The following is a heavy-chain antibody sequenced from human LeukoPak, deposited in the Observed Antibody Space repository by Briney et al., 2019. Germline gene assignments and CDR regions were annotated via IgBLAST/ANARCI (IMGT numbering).Heavy chain of an antibody. CDR2: MNPNSGNT. Sequence: ASVKVSCKASGYTFTSYDINWVRQATGQGLEWMGWMNPNSGNTGYAQKFQGRVTMTRNTSISTAYMELSSLRSEDTAVYYCARDSSSSDWFDSWGQEILVTVSS. CDR1: GYTFTSYD. CDR3: ARDSSSSDWFDS. J-gene: IGHJ5*01. D-gene: IGHD6-13*01. V-gene: IGHV1-8*01.